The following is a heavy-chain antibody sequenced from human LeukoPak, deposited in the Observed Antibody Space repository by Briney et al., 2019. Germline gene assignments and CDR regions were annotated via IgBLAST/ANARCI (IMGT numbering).Heavy chain of an antibody. V-gene: IGHV3-23*01. CDR1: GFPLRSYG. Sequence: PGGTLRLSCAASGFPLRSYGMSWVRQAPGKGLEWVSAISAGAVSTYYADSVKGRFTISRDSSKNTLYLQMNSLRAEDTAVYYCARPYYYDSSWGQGTLVTVSS. CDR3: ARPYYYDSS. J-gene: IGHJ4*02. CDR2: ISAGAVST. D-gene: IGHD3-22*01.